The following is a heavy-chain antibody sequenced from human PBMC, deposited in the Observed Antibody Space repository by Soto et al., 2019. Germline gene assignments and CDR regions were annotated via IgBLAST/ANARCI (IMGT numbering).Heavy chain of an antibody. CDR2: IYYSGST. Sequence: SETLALSCTFSVCSIIRSAYYLCCIRQPPGKWLELIGSIYYSGSTYYRPSLKSRVTISVDTSKNQFSLKLSSVTAADTAVYYCARQVQADTRLGWFEPWGQGNLVNVS. D-gene: IGHD2-15*01. J-gene: IGHJ5*02. V-gene: IGHV4-39*01. CDR3: ARQVQADTRLGWFEP. CDR1: VCSIIRSAYY.